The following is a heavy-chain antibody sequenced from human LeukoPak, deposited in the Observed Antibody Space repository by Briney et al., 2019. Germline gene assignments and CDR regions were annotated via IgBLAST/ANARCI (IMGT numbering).Heavy chain of an antibody. CDR3: ARGRGYASSWSVSWFDY. CDR2: ISGSGQTI. Sequence: GGPLRPSCAPCVFPFSYYQMNWVRQAPGKGLEWVAYISGSGQTIYYADSEKGRFTISRDNAKTSVYLHMTTLRAEDTAVYYCARGRGYASSWSVSWFDYWGQGTLVTVSS. V-gene: IGHV3-48*03. D-gene: IGHD6-13*01. CDR1: VFPFSYYQ. J-gene: IGHJ4*02.